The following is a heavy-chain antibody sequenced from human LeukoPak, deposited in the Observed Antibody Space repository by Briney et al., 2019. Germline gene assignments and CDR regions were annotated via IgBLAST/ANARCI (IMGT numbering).Heavy chain of an antibody. Sequence: GGSLRLSCAASGLSFSDYYVIWVRQAPGKGLEWVSYISGRSGTISYTDSVKGRFTISRDNAKNSLYLQMNSLRAEDTAVYYCARAEWLLGAFDIWGQGTMVTVSS. V-gene: IGHV3-11*04. CDR2: ISGRSGTI. J-gene: IGHJ3*02. D-gene: IGHD6-19*01. CDR3: ARAEWLLGAFDI. CDR1: GLSFSDYY.